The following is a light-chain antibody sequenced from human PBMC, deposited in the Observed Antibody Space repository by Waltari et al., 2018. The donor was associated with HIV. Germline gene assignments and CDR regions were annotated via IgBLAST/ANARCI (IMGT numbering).Light chain of an antibody. CDR2: WAS. J-gene: IGKJ2*01. Sequence: DIVMTQSPDSLALSLGERATINCKSSQSVLYSSNNKNYLAWFQQKAGQPPKVLIYWASTQQSGVPDRFSGSGSGTDFTLTISSLQAEDVAVYYCQHYFTPPYSFGQGTKLEIK. V-gene: IGKV4-1*01. CDR1: QSVLYSSNNKNY. CDR3: QHYFTPPYS.